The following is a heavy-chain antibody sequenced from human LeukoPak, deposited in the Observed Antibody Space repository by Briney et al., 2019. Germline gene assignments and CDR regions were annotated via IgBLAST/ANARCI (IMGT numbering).Heavy chain of an antibody. CDR1: GIRFSDYS. CDR2: ISGSSNYI. J-gene: IGHJ6*03. Sequence: GGSLRLSCAASGIRFSDYSTTWVRQAPGMGLEWVSSISGSSNYIDYADSVKGRFTISRDNAKNSLYLQMNSLRADDTAVYYCARDRPDHCISTSCPEYMDVWGKGTTVTVSS. D-gene: IGHD2-2*01. V-gene: IGHV3-21*01. CDR3: ARDRPDHCISTSCPEYMDV.